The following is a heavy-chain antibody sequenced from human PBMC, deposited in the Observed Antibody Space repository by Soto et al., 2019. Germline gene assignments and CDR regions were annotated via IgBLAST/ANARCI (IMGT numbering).Heavy chain of an antibody. Sequence: EVQLVESGGGLVQPGGSLRLSCAASGFTLSGRSMHWVRQAPGKGLVWVSGIDNAGTDSTYADSVEGRFTSSRDNAKKMLYLQMNSLRFEDTAVYYCARGWFGPDVWGKGTTVTVSS. V-gene: IGHV3-74*01. CDR3: ARGWFGPDV. J-gene: IGHJ6*04. D-gene: IGHD3-10*01. CDR1: GFTLSGRS. CDR2: IDNAGTDS.